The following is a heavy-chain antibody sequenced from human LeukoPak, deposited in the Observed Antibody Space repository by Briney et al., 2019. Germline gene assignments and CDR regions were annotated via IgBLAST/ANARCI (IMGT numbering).Heavy chain of an antibody. CDR3: AQYSGYDFYY. V-gene: IGHV4-34*01. CDR2: INHSGST. CDR1: GVSISGYY. D-gene: IGHD5-12*01. J-gene: IGHJ4*02. Sequence: PSETLSLTCTVSGVSISGYYWSWIRQPPGKGLEWIGEINHSGSTNYNPSLKSRVTISVDTSKNQFSLKLSSVTAADTAVYYCAQYSGYDFYYWGQGTLVTVSS.